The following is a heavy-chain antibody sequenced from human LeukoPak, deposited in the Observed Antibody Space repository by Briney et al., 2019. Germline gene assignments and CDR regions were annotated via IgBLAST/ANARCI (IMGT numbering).Heavy chain of an antibody. CDR1: GFTFSSYA. D-gene: IGHD4-17*01. J-gene: IGHJ4*02. CDR3: ARPRDYGDSDEYYFDY. V-gene: IGHV3-30*01. CDR2: ISYDGSNK. Sequence: GGSLRLSCAASGFTFSSYAMHWVRQAPGKGLEWAAVISYDGSNKYYADSVKGRFTISRDNSKNTLYLQMNSLRAEDTAVYYCARPRDYGDSDEYYFDYWGQGTLVTVSS.